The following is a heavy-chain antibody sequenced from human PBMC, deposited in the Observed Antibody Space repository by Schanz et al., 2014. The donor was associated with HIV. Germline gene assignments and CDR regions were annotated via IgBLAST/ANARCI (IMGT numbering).Heavy chain of an antibody. Sequence: VQLMESGGGVVQPGTPLKLSCVGSGFTFNSYGMHWVRQAPGKGLEWVARSRVKSDSYATEYAASVTGRFTISRDDSKNSVYLQMNSLNIEDTAVYYCRGYRFYYGVDFWGQGTTVTVS. CDR2: SRVKSDSYAT. J-gene: IGHJ6*02. D-gene: IGHD5-18*01. CDR1: GFTFNSYG. CDR3: RGYRFYYGVDF. V-gene: IGHV3-72*01.